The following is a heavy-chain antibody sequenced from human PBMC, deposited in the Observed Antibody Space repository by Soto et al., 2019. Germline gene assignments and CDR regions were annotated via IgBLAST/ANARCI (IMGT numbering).Heavy chain of an antibody. J-gene: IGHJ4*02. CDR2: ISSDGSTT. D-gene: IGHD3-22*01. V-gene: IGHV3-64*02. CDR3: VRVFFESSAYYYDY. CDR1: GFTFNSYA. Sequence: PGGSLRLSCVASGFTFNSYAMHWVRQAPGKGLEYVSAISSDGSTTYYADSVKGRFTISRDNSKNTLYLQMGSLRAEDMAVYYCVRVFFESSAYYYDYWGQGALVTVSS.